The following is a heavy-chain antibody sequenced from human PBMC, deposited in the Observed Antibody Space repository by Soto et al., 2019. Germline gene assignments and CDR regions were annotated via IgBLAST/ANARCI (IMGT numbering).Heavy chain of an antibody. D-gene: IGHD1-1*01. Sequence: GGSLRLSCAVSGFTFSAYWMHWVRQVPGKGLTWVSRISDDGSTATYADSVKGRFVISRDNAKNSLYLEMNTLRVDDSGLYYCARGPRVSSTGTGAHWGRGTLVTVS. CDR1: GFTFSAYW. J-gene: IGHJ4*02. V-gene: IGHV3-74*01. CDR2: ISDDGSTA. CDR3: ARGPRVSSTGTGAH.